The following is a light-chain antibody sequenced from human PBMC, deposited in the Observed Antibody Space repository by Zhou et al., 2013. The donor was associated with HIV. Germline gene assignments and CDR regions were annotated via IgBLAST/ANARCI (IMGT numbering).Light chain of an antibody. J-gene: IGKJ4*01. CDR1: QSVGSN. Sequence: EIVLTQSPGTLSLSPGERATLSCRASQSVGSNLAWYQQKPGQAPRLLLYSTSTRATGIPARFSGSGSGTEFTLTISSMQSEDFAVYYCQQYIDWPLTFGGGTKVEIK. V-gene: IGKV3-15*01. CDR2: STS. CDR3: QQYIDWPLT.